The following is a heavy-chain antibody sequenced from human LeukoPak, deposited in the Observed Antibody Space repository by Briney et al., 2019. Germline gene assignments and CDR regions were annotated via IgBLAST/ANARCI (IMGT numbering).Heavy chain of an antibody. V-gene: IGHV4-4*07. CDR2: IYTSGST. D-gene: IGHD3-22*01. CDR3: ARDRSYYDSSDAFDI. J-gene: IGHJ3*02. Sequence: SETLSLTCTVSGGSISSYYWSWIRQPAGKGLEWIGRIYTSGSTNYNPSLKSRVTMSVDTSKNQFSLKLSSVTAADTAVYYCARDRSYYDSSDAFDIWGQGTMVTVSS. CDR1: GGSISSYY.